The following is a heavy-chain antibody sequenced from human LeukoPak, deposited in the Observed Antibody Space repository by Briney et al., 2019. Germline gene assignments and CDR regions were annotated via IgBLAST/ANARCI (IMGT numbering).Heavy chain of an antibody. CDR3: ARDDNYGSGQPDD. J-gene: IGHJ4*02. D-gene: IGHD3-10*01. CDR2: ISGYNGNT. V-gene: IGHV1-18*01. Sequence: ASVKVSCKASGYTFTSYGISWVRQAPGQGLEWMGWISGYNGNTNYAQKFQGRVTMTTDTSTSTVYMELRSLRSDDTAVYYCARDDNYGSGQPDDWGQGTLVTVSS. CDR1: GYTFTSYG.